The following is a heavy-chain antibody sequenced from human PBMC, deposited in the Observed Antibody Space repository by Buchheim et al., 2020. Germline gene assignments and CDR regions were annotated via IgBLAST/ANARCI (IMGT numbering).Heavy chain of an antibody. CDR1: RFTFSSYA. CDR2: ITGSGANT. CDR3: SKDGATVTDPLDY. V-gene: IGHV3-23*01. J-gene: IGHJ4*02. Sequence: EVQLLESGGGLVQPGGSLRLSCAASRFTFSSYAMSWVRQAPGKGLEWVSGITGSGANTFYADSVKGRFTISRDNSKNTLYLQMNSLRAEDTAVYYCSKDGATVTDPLDYWGQGTL. D-gene: IGHD4-11*01.